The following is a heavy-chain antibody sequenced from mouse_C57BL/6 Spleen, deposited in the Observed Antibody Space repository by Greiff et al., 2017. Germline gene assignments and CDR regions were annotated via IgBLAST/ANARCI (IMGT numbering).Heavy chain of an antibody. D-gene: IGHD2-3*01. CDR3: ARSDGGFAY. J-gene: IGHJ3*01. Sequence: QVQLQQPGAELVMPGASVQLSCKASGYTFTSYWMHWVKQRPGQGLEWIGEIDPSDSYTNYNQKFKGKSTLTVDKSSSTAYMQLSSLTSEDSAVYYCARSDGGFAYWGQGTLVTVSA. CDR1: GYTFTSYW. V-gene: IGHV1-69*01. CDR2: IDPSDSYT.